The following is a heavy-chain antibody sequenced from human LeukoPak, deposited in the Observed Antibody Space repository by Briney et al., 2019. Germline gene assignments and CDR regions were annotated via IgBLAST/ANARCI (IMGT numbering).Heavy chain of an antibody. J-gene: IGHJ4*02. CDR2: IKSKTDGGTT. CDR3: TTSNSIMITFGGVIVSDY. V-gene: IGHV3-15*01. CDR1: GFTFSNAW. Sequence: PGGSLRLSCAASGFTFSNAWMSWVRQAPGKGLEGVGRIKSKTDGGTTDYAAPVKGRFTISRDDSKNTLYLQMNSLKTEDTAVYYCTTSNSIMITFGGVIVSDYWGQGTLVTVSS. D-gene: IGHD3-16*02.